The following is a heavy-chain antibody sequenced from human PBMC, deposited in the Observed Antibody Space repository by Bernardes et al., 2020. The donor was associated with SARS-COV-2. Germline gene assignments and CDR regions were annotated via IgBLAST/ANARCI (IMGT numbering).Heavy chain of an antibody. CDR2: IYPGDSDT. CDR3: ARPGSQVADGVFDV. J-gene: IGHJ3*01. Sequence: GGSLKLSCKASGYTFTSYWIGWVRQMPAKGLEWMGIIYPGDSDTNYSPSFQGQVTISADKSISTVYLQWSSLKASDTAMYYCARPGSQVADGVFDVWGQGTMVSVSS. CDR1: GYTFTSYW. D-gene: IGHD4-17*01. V-gene: IGHV5-51*01.